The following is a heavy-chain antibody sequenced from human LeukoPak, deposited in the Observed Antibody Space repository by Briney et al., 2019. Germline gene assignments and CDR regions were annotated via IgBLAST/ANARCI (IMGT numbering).Heavy chain of an antibody. D-gene: IGHD1-7*01. CDR2: IYTSGST. CDR1: GGSISDYY. CDR3: ARLASSASEGTLDY. Sequence: PSETLSLTCTGSGGSISDYYWSWIRQPPGKGLEWIGYIYTSGSTNYNPSLKSRVTISVDTSKKQLSLKLSSVTAADTAVYYCARLASSASEGTLDYWGQGTLVTVSS. J-gene: IGHJ4*02. V-gene: IGHV4-4*09.